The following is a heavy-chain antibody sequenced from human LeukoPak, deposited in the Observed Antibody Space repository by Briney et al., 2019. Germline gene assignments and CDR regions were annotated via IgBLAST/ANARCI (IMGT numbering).Heavy chain of an antibody. CDR1: WYSFSSYW. V-gene: IGHV5-51*01. J-gene: IGHJ4*02. Sequence: GGALKNSRKGFWYSFSSYWIGLVGPVPRESLGLVGVIYPGDSDTRYSPSFQGQVTISADKSISTAYLQWSSLKASDTAMYYCARPRCSGGSCYLRGYYFDYWGQGTLVTVSS. D-gene: IGHD2-15*01. CDR2: IYPGDSDT. CDR3: ARPRCSGGSCYLRGYYFDY.